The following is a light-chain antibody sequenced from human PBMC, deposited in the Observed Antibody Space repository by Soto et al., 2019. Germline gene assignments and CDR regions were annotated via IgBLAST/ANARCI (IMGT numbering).Light chain of an antibody. CDR3: AAWDDSVNGVI. Sequence: QSVLTQSPSASGTPGRRVTISCSGSSPNIGSNTVYWYQQLPGTATKLLIDSDNQRPSGVPDRFSGSKSGNSASLAISGLQSEDEADYYCAAWDDSVNGVIFGGGTKLTVL. V-gene: IGLV1-44*01. J-gene: IGLJ2*01. CDR2: SDN. CDR1: SPNIGSNT.